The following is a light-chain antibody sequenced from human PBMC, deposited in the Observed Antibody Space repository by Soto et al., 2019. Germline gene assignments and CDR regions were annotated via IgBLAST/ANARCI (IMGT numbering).Light chain of an antibody. CDR3: SSYAGSNNHV. CDR2: DVS. V-gene: IGLV2-8*01. J-gene: IGLJ1*01. Sequence: QSALTQPPSASGSPGQSVTISCTGTSSDIGGYNDVSWYQQHPVKAPKLMIYDVSKRPSGVPDRVSGSKSGNTASLTVSGLQADDEADYYCSSYAGSNNHVFGSGTKLTVL. CDR1: SSDIGGYND.